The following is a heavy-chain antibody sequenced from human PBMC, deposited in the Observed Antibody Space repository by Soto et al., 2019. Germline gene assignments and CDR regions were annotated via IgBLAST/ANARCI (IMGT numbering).Heavy chain of an antibody. V-gene: IGHV4-31*03. D-gene: IGHD4-17*01. CDR2: IYYSGST. CDR1: GGSISSGGYY. CDR3: ATRRATVVTPAAFDI. J-gene: IGHJ3*02. Sequence: QVQLQESGPGLVKPSQTLSLTCTVSGGSISSGGYYWSWIRQHPGKGLEWIGYIYYSGSTYYNPSLKSRVTISVDTFKNQFSLKLSSVTAADTAVYYCATRRATVVTPAAFDIWGQGTMVTVSS.